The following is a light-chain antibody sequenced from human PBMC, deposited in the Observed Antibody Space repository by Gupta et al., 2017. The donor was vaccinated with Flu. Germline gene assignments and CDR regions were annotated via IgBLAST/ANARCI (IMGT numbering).Light chain of an antibody. Sequence: QSALTQPASVSGSPGQSIPLSCTATSSDVGSYNLVSWYQQHPGKAPKLMIYEGSKRPSGVSNRFSGSKSGNTASLTISGLQAEDEADYYCCSYAGSSPLWVFGGGTKLTVL. J-gene: IGLJ3*02. CDR2: EGS. CDR1: SSDVGSYNL. CDR3: CSYAGSSPLWV. V-gene: IGLV2-23*01.